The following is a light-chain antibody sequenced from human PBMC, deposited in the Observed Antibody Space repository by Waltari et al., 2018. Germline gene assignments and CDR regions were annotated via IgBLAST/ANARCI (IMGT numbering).Light chain of an antibody. CDR2: DVS. V-gene: IGLV2-14*03. CDR1: RSDIGYYNF. Sequence: PGQSITISCTGTRSDIGYYNFVSWYQQHPGKAPKLVIFDVSRWPSGVSHRFSGSKSGNTASLTISGRQAEDEAAYYCASYTSANTVLFGGGTKVTVL. J-gene: IGLJ2*01. CDR3: ASYTSANTVL.